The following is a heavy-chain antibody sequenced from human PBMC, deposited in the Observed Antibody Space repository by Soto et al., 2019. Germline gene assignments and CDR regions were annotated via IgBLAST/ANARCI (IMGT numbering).Heavy chain of an antibody. V-gene: IGHV3-7*01. CDR1: GFTFSSYW. CDR2: IKQDGSEK. D-gene: IGHD2-2*01. J-gene: IGHJ6*03. Sequence: GGSLRLSCAASGFTFSSYWMSWVRQAPGKGPEWVANIKQDGSEKYYVDSVKGRFTISRDNAKNSLYLQMNSLRAEDTAVYYCAKHHEGGYCSSTSCYHMDVWGKGTTVTVSS. CDR3: AKHHEGGYCSSTSCYHMDV.